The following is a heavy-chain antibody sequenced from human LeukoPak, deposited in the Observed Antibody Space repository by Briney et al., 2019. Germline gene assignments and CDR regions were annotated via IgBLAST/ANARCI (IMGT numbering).Heavy chain of an antibody. CDR2: FNPEDGET. D-gene: IGHD5-18*01. CDR1: GYTLTELS. CDR3: ATRYSYGYPHGMDV. J-gene: IGHJ6*02. V-gene: IGHV1-24*01. Sequence: ASVTVSCKVSGYTLTELSMHWVRQAPGKGLEWMGGFNPEDGETIYAQKFQGRVTMTEDTSTDTAYMELSSLRSEDTAVYYCATRYSYGYPHGMDVWGQGTTVTVSS.